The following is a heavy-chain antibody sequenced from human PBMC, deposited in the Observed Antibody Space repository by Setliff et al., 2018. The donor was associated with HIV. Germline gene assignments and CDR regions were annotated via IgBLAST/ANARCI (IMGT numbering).Heavy chain of an antibody. CDR3: ARSPQVTIFGIKIKPPGGPDL. D-gene: IGHD3-3*01. V-gene: IGHV3-7*01. J-gene: IGHJ6*02. CDR1: GFTFSNAW. Sequence: PGGSLRLSCAASGFTFSNAWMTWVRQAPGRGLQWVANIKDDGSEKNYLDSIKGRFTIFRDNARNSLYLQMTSLRAEDSGVYYCARSPQVTIFGIKIKPPGGPDLWGQGTTVTVSS. CDR2: IKDDGSEK.